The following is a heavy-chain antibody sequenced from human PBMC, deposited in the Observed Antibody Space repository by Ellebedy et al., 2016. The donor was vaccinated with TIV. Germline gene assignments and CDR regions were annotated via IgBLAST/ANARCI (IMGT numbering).Heavy chain of an antibody. J-gene: IGHJ3*02. V-gene: IGHV3-7*01. CDR2: IKQDGSEK. D-gene: IGHD3-22*01. CDR1: GFTFSSYW. Sequence: GGSLRLXCAASGFTFSSYWMSWVRQAPGKGLEWVANIKQDGSEKYYVDSVKGRFTISRDNAKNSLYLQMNSLRAEDTAVYYCARDRRGYYDRPGAFDIWGQGTMVTVFS. CDR3: ARDRRGYYDRPGAFDI.